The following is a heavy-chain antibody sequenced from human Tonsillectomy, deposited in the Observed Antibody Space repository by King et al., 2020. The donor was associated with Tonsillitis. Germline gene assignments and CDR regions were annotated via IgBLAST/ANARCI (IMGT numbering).Heavy chain of an antibody. CDR1: GYTFTNYG. Sequence: QLVQSGAEVKKPGASVKVSCKASGYTFTNYGISWVRQAPGQGLEWMGWISDYNGKTNYAQNLQGRVTMTTDKSTSTAYMELRSLRSDDTAVYYCARAREDYYDSSGYDYWGQGTLVTVSS. CDR3: ARAREDYYDSSGYDY. D-gene: IGHD3-22*01. CDR2: ISDYNGKT. V-gene: IGHV1-18*04. J-gene: IGHJ4*02.